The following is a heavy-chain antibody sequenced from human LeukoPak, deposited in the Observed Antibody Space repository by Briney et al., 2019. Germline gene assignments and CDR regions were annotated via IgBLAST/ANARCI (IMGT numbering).Heavy chain of an antibody. J-gene: IGHJ5*02. D-gene: IGHD5-12*01. CDR1: GVSISSGSYY. CDR3: ARDLGYSGFDWAP. V-gene: IGHV4-61*02. Sequence: SEILSLTCTVSGVSISSGSYYWSWIRQPAGKGLEWIGRIYTSGSTNYNPSLKSRVTISVDTSKNQFSLKLSSVTAADTAVYYCARDLGYSGFDWAPWGQGTLVTVSS. CDR2: IYTSGST.